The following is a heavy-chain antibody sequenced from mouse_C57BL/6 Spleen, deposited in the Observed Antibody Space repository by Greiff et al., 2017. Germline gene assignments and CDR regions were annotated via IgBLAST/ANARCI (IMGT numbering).Heavy chain of an antibody. J-gene: IGHJ3*01. V-gene: IGHV1-55*01. CDR2: IYPGSGST. D-gene: IGHD2-1*01. CDR3: ARDGNYCFAY. CDR1: GYTFTSYW. Sequence: VQPQQPGAELVKPGASVKMSCKASGYTFTSYWITWVKQRPGQGLEWIGDIYPGSGSTNYNEKFKGKATLTVDTSSSTAYMQLSSLTSEDSAVYYCARDGNYCFAYWGQGTLVTVSA.